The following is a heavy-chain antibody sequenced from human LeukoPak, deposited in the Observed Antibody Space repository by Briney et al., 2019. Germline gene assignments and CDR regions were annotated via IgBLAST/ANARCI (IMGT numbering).Heavy chain of an antibody. CDR3: AGGNY. V-gene: IGHV3-30*04. J-gene: IGHJ4*02. CDR1: GFTFSSYA. CDR2: ISYDGSNK. Sequence: GGSLRLSCAASGFTFSSYAMHWVRQAPGKGLEWVAVISYDGSNKYYADSVKGRSTISRDNSKNTLYLQMNSLRAEDTAVYYCAGGNYWGQGTLVTVSS.